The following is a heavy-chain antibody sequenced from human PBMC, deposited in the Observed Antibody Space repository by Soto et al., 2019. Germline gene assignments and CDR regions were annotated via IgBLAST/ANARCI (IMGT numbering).Heavy chain of an antibody. V-gene: IGHV1-3*01. CDR3: AREGAHYTPLDH. J-gene: IGHJ4*02. Sequence: VKVSCKASGYTFTDYAIHWVRQAPGQGLEWMGWINVGNGNTGYSRKFQGRVTNVRDMSASTAYIEVTSLTSEDTAIYCCAREGAHYTPLDHWGQGTLVTVSS. D-gene: IGHD2-15*01. CDR2: INVGNGNT. CDR1: GYTFTDYA.